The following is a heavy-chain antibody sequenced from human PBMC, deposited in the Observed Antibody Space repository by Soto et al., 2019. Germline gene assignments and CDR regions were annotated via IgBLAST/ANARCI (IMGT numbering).Heavy chain of an antibody. V-gene: IGHV1-18*04. CDR3: ARDGSPFTMIVVVTYYFDY. CDR1: GYTFTSYG. CDR2: ISAYNGNT. D-gene: IGHD3-22*01. J-gene: IGHJ4*02. Sequence: ASVKVSCKASGYTFTSYGISWVRQAPGQGLEWMGWISAYNGNTNYAQKLQGRVTMTTDTSTSTAYMELRSLRSDDTAVYYCARDGSPFTMIVVVTYYFDYRGQGTLVTVSS.